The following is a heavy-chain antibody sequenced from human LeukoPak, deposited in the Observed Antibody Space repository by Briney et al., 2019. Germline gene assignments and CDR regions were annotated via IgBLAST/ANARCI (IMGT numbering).Heavy chain of an antibody. CDR1: GHTFTSYD. D-gene: IGHD3-16*02. CDR3: ARGDYDYVWGSYRYTFYYFDY. V-gene: IGHV1-8*03. J-gene: IGHJ4*02. CDR2: INPNSGNT. Sequence: ASVKVSCKASGHTFTSYDINWVRQATGQGLEWMGWINPNSGNTGYAQKFQGRVTITRNTSISTAYMELSSLRSEDTAVYYCARGDYDYVWGSYRYTFYYFDYWGQGTLVTVSS.